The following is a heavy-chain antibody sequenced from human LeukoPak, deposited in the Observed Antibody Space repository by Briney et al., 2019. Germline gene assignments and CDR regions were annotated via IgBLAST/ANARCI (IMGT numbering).Heavy chain of an antibody. CDR1: GFTFSSYS. Sequence: GGSLSLSCAASGFTFSSYSMNWVRQAPGKGLEWDSSISSSSSYIYYADSVKGRFTISRDNAKNSLYLQMNCLRAEDAAVYYCVRGATGYGNFDYWGQGAPVTVSS. V-gene: IGHV3-21*01. D-gene: IGHD3-9*01. J-gene: IGHJ4*02. CDR3: VRGATGYGNFDY. CDR2: ISSSSSYI.